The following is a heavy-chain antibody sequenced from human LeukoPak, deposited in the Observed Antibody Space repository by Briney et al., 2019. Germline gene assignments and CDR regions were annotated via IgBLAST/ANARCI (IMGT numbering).Heavy chain of an antibody. J-gene: IGHJ4*02. Sequence: SGGSLRLSCAASGFTFSSYAMSWVRQAPGKGLEWVSAISGSGGSTYYADSVKGRFTISRDNSKNTLYLQMNNLRAEDTAVYYCARVQRGIAVALDYWGQGTLATVSS. CDR2: ISGSGGST. CDR1: GFTFSSYA. D-gene: IGHD6-19*01. V-gene: IGHV3-23*01. CDR3: ARVQRGIAVALDY.